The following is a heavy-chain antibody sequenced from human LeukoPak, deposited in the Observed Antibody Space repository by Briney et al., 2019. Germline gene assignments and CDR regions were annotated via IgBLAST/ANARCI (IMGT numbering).Heavy chain of an antibody. D-gene: IGHD6-19*01. J-gene: IGHJ4*02. CDR1: GGSISSGGYY. V-gene: IGHV4-30-2*01. CDR3: ARVYSSGWYYVYFDY. CDR2: IYHSGST. Sequence: SQTLSLTCTVSGGSISSGGYYWSWIRQPPGKGLEWIGYIYHSGSTYYNPSLKSRVTISVDRSKNQFSLKLSSVTAADTAVYYCARVYSSGWYYVYFDYWGQGTLVTVSS.